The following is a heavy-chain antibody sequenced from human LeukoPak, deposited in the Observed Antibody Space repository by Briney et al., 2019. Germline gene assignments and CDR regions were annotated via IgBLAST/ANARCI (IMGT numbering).Heavy chain of an antibody. Sequence: ASVKVSCKASGYTFTRNGVSWVRQAPGQGLEWMGWISSDNGDTHYAQKLQGRVTMSTDTSTSVAYMELRSLRSDDTAVYYCARGLPQYYYDSSGYYSCWFDPWGQGTLVTVSS. V-gene: IGHV1-18*01. J-gene: IGHJ5*02. CDR1: GYTFTRNG. CDR2: ISSDNGDT. CDR3: ARGLPQYYYDSSGYYSCWFDP. D-gene: IGHD3-22*01.